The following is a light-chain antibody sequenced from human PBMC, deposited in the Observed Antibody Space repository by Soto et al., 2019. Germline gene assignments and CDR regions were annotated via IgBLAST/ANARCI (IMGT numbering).Light chain of an antibody. J-gene: IGKJ1*01. CDR1: QSVGSN. Sequence: EIVMTQSPATLSVSPGERATLSCRASQSVGSNLAWYQQKPGQAPRLLIYGASTRATGIPARFSGSGSGTECTLPISSLQAEDFAIFFCQHYNNWPPDRTFGQGTKVEIK. V-gene: IGKV3-15*01. CDR3: QHYNNWPPDRT. CDR2: GAS.